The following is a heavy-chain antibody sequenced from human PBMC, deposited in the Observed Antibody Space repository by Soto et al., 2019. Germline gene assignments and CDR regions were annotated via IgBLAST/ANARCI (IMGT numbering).Heavy chain of an antibody. D-gene: IGHD3-10*01. CDR2: TSGSGRST. CDR1: DISFDTYA. CDR3: VKSQNMPRGVGSFLFDS. Sequence: XESLRLSFAASDISFDTYAMSWVRQTPGKGLEWVSATSGSGRSTFYADSVRGRFTISRDNSKKTVSLQMNSLRAEDTAVYFCVKSQNMPRGVGSFLFDSWGQGTLVTVSS. J-gene: IGHJ4*02. V-gene: IGHV3-23*01.